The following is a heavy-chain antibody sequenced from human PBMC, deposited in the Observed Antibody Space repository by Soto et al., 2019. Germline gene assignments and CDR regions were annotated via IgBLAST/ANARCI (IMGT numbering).Heavy chain of an antibody. D-gene: IGHD5-18*01. CDR2: ISYDGSNK. V-gene: IGHV3-30-3*01. Sequence: GGSLRLCCAASGFTFSSYAMHWVRQAPGKGLEWVAVISYDGSNKYYADSVKGRFTISRDNSKNTLYLQMNSLRAEDTAVYYCARDMDSYGSFDYWGQGTLVTVSS. CDR3: ARDMDSYGSFDY. J-gene: IGHJ4*02. CDR1: GFTFSSYA.